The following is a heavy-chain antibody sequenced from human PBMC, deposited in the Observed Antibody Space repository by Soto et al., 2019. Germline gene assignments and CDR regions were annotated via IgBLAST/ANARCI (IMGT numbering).Heavy chain of an antibody. D-gene: IGHD7-27*01. CDR3: ARDTGDGTFDF. Sequence: ASVKVSCKASGYTFSSYAMHWVRQAPGQRLEWMGLINAGYGNTKSSQKFQDRVTISRDTSSSTAYMELTSLRSEDTAVYYCARDTGDGTFDFGGQGTLVTVSS. J-gene: IGHJ4*02. CDR1: GYTFSSYA. V-gene: IGHV1-3*01. CDR2: INAGYGNT.